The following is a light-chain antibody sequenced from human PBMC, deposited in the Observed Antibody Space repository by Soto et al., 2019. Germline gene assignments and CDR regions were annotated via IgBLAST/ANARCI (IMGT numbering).Light chain of an antibody. Sequence: QSALTQPASVSGAPGQSITISCTGTSSDVGGYNYVSWYQQHPGTAPKLLIYGVTNRPSGVSTRFSGSKSGNTASLTISGLQAEDEADYHCSSYTSASTLLYLFGTGTKLTVL. J-gene: IGLJ1*01. CDR1: SSDVGGYNY. V-gene: IGLV2-14*01. CDR3: SSYTSASTLLYL. CDR2: GVT.